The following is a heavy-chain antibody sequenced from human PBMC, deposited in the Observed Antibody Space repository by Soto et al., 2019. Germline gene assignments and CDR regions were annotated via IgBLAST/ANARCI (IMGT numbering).Heavy chain of an antibody. J-gene: IGHJ5*02. CDR1: GGSISSSNW. CDR2: IYHSGST. Sequence: SATLSHTYAVSGGSISSSNWWSWVRQPPGKGLEWIGEIYHSGSTNYNPSLKSRVTISVDKSKNQFSLKLSSVTAADTAVYYCARGGPPTGDRSRRTWFDPWGQGNLVTVSS. D-gene: IGHD6-13*01. V-gene: IGHV4-4*02. CDR3: ARGGPPTGDRSRRTWFDP.